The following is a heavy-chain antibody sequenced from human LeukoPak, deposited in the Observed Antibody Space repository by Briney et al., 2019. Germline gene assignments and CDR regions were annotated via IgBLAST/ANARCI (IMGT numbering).Heavy chain of an antibody. D-gene: IGHD2-2*01. CDR1: GYTLTELS. J-gene: IGHJ4*02. Sequence: ASVEVSCKVSGYTLTELSMHWVRRAPGKGLEWMGGFDPEDGETIYAQKFQGRVTMTEDTSTDTAYMELSSLRSEDTAVYYCATVGYCSSTSCLDIDYWGQGTLVTVSS. CDR2: FDPEDGET. CDR3: ATVGYCSSTSCLDIDY. V-gene: IGHV1-24*01.